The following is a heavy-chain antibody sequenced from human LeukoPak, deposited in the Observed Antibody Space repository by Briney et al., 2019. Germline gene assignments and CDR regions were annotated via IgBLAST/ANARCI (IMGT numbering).Heavy chain of an antibody. CDR2: ISAYNGNT. D-gene: IGHD3-10*01. CDR3: ARDAPYYYGSGSIFAPPTWDYYYMDV. CDR1: GYTFTSYG. J-gene: IGHJ6*03. V-gene: IGHV1-18*01. Sequence: HGASVKVSCKASGYTFTSYGISWVRQAPGQGLEWMGWISAYNGNTTYAQKLQGRVTMTTDKSTSTAYMELSSLRSEDTAVYYCARDAPYYYGSGSIFAPPTWDYYYMDVWGKGTTVTVSS.